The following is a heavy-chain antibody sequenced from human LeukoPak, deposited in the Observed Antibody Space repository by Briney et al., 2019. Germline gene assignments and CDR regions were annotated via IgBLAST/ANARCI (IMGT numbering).Heavy chain of an antibody. CDR1: GFTVNSHY. J-gene: IGHJ6*02. Sequence: GGSLRLSCAASGFTVNSHYISWVRQAPGKRLEWVSVIYSGGSTYYADSVKGRFTISRDNSKNTLYLQMNSLRAEDTAVYYCARYLGGSCGMDVWGQGTTVIVSS. V-gene: IGHV3-66*01. CDR3: ARYLGGSCGMDV. CDR2: IYSGGST. D-gene: IGHD2-15*01.